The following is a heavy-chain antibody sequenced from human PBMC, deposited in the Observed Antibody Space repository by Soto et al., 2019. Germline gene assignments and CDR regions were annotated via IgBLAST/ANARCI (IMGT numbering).Heavy chain of an antibody. J-gene: IGHJ3*01. Sequence: EVQLLESGGGLVQPGGSLRLSCAASGFTFNNYAMSWVRQAPGKGLEWVSTISDSGGSTYYADSVTGRFTISRDNSKNTLYLQMNSLRAEDTDVYYCGQRSGNYYEVWGQGTMVTVYS. D-gene: IGHD1-26*01. CDR3: GQRSGNYYEV. CDR2: ISDSGGST. CDR1: GFTFNNYA. V-gene: IGHV3-23*01.